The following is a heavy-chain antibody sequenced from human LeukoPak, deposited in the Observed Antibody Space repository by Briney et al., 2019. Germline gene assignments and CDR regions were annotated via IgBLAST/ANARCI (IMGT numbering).Heavy chain of an antibody. Sequence: AETLSLTCAVYGGSFSGYYWRCLRHPPGKGREWIGEINHSGSTNYNPSLKSRITISLDTCKNQFSLKLSSVTAADTAVHYCASGDRSSCSAWFDPWGQGTLVTVSS. V-gene: IGHV4-34*01. CDR1: GGSFSGYY. D-gene: IGHD6-13*01. CDR3: ASGDRSSCSAWFDP. J-gene: IGHJ5*02. CDR2: INHSGST.